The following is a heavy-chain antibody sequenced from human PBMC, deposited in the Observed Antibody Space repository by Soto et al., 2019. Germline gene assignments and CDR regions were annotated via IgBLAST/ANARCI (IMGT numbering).Heavy chain of an antibody. V-gene: IGHV6-1*01. CDR2: TYYRSKWNT. CDR1: GDSVSSYSVV. Sequence: PSQTLSLTCAISGDSVSSYSVVWNWIRQSPSGGLEWLGRTYYRSKWNTDYALSVKSRITIHPDTSKNQVSLQLDSVTPEDTAVYYCARLIGNSWFVGWGQGTLVTVSS. CDR3: ARLIGNSWFVG. J-gene: IGHJ4*02. D-gene: IGHD6-13*01.